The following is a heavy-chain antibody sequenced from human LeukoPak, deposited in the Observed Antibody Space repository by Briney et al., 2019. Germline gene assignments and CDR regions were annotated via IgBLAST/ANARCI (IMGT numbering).Heavy chain of an antibody. J-gene: IGHJ4*02. V-gene: IGHV4-4*02. CDR3: ARHYDLWSGYNY. D-gene: IGHD3-3*01. CDR1: GGSINSNYW. CDR2: IYHTGSV. Sequence: SGTLSLTCAVSGGSINSNYWWTWVRQSPGKGLEWIGEIYHTGSVNYNLSLESRVTISRDRSKNQFSLMLRSVTAADTAVYYCARHYDLWSGYNYWGQGLLVTVSS.